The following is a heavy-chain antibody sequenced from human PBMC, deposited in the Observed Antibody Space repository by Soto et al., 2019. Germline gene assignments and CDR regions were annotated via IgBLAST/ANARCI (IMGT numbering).Heavy chain of an antibody. V-gene: IGHV4-39*01. D-gene: IGHD3-9*01. Sequence: QLQLQESGPGLVKPSETLSLTCSVSGGSISSSSYYWGWIRQPPGKGLEWIGSIYYSGSTYYNPSLRSRVTISVDTSKNQFSLKLSSVTAADTAVYYCVRPRPSKIDYNNWFDPWGQGTLVTVSS. CDR1: GGSISSSSYY. CDR3: VRPRPSKIDYNNWFDP. J-gene: IGHJ5*02. CDR2: IYYSGST.